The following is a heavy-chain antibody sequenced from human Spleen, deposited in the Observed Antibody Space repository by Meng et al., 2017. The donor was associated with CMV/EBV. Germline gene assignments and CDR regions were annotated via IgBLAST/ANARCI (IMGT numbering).Heavy chain of an antibody. V-gene: IGHV1-18*01. J-gene: IGHJ5*02. Sequence: ELKHPGAEVKVSCKVSGYTFTSYGISWGRQAPGQGLGWMGWISAYNGNTNYAQKLQGRVTMTTDTSTSTAYMELRSLRSDDTAVYYCARDLGSSGWFDPWGQGTLVTVSS. CDR3: ARDLGSSGWFDP. CDR2: ISAYNGNT. D-gene: IGHD2-2*01. CDR1: GYTFTSYG.